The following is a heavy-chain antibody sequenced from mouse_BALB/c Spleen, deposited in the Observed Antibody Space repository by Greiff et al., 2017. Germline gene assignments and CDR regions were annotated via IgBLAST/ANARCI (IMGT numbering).Heavy chain of an antibody. CDR3: ARGYYGRTYYFDY. V-gene: IGHV3-6*02. J-gene: IGHJ2*01. CDR2: ISYDGSN. CDR1: GYSITSGYY. Sequence: ESGPGLVKPSQSLSLTCSVTGYSITSGYYWNWIRQFPGNKLEWMGYISYDGSNNYNPSLKNRISITRDTSKNQFFLKLNSVTTEDTATYYCARGYYGRTYYFDYWGQGTTLTVSS. D-gene: IGHD1-1*01.